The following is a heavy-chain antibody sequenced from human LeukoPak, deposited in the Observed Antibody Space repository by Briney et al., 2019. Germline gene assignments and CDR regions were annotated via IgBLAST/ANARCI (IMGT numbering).Heavy chain of an antibody. V-gene: IGHV3-7*01. CDR3: AREYSSGGDXXFXY. J-gene: IGHJ4*02. D-gene: IGHD4-17*01. Sequence: GGSLRLSCAASGFTFSSYWMSWVRQAPGKGLEWVANIKQDGSEKYYVDSVKGRFTISRDNAKNSLYLQMNSLRAEDTAVYYXAREYSSGGDXXFXYWGQGXXXTXXS. CDR2: IKQDGSEK. CDR1: GFTFSSYW.